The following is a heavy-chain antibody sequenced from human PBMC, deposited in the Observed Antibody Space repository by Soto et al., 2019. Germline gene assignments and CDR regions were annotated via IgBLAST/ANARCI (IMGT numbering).Heavy chain of an antibody. J-gene: IGHJ5*02. CDR1: GYTFTSYD. V-gene: IGHV1-8*01. CDR2: MNPNSGNT. CDR3: ASAVRYCTNGLCYNSFDP. Sequence: QVQLVQSGAEVKKPGASVKVSCKASGYTFTSYDINWVRQATGQGLEWMGWMNPNSGNTSYAQKFQGRDTMTRNNSLSTAYMELSSLRAEDTAVYYCASAVRYCTNGLCYNSFDPWGQGTLVTVSS. D-gene: IGHD2-8*01.